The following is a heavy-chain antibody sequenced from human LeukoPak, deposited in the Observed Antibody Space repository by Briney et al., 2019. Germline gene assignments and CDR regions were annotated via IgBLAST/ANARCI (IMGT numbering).Heavy chain of an antibody. J-gene: IGHJ4*02. D-gene: IGHD3-9*01. CDR3: ARDLVGSHTGYSSGAWDY. CDR1: GGTFSNYA. V-gene: IGHV1-69*13. CDR2: IIPLFDTA. Sequence: SVKVSCKASGGTFSNYAISWVRQAPGQGLEWMGGIIPLFDTADYAQKFQGRLTITADESTSTAYMELSSLRAEDTAVYYCARDLVGSHTGYSSGAWDYWGQGTLVTVSS.